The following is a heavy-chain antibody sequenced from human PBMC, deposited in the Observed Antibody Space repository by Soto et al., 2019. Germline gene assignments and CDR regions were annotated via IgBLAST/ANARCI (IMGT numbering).Heavy chain of an antibody. J-gene: IGHJ3*02. CDR3: PRAMDSSGWYGDHAFDI. CDR1: GGSISNKY. D-gene: IGHD6-19*01. CDR2: MSRSGVT. Sequence: SETLSLTHTVSGGSISNKYWIGLRQRPGNGLWWIGRMSRSGVTNYSPSFKSRVTMSVDMSKNPSSLKLSSVTATDAAVYYCPRAMDSSGWYGDHAFDIWGQGTMVT. V-gene: IGHV4-4*07.